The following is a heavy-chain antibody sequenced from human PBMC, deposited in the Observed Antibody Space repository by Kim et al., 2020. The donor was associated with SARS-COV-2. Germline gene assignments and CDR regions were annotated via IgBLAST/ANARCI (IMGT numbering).Heavy chain of an antibody. Sequence: GGSLRLSCAASGFTFSSYGMHWVRQAPGKGLEWVAVIWYDGSNKYYADSVKGRFTISRDNSKNTLYLQMNSLRAEDTAVYYCAKERGGCFNRGRYYFDYGGKGTLVTFS. J-gene: IGHJ4*02. D-gene: IGHD1-26*01. CDR3: AKERGGCFNRGRYYFDY. CDR1: GFTFSSYG. V-gene: IGHV3-33*06. CDR2: IWYDGSNK.